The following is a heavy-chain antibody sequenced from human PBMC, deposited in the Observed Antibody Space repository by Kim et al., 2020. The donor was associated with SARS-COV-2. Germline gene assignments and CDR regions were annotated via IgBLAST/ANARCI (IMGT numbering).Heavy chain of an antibody. D-gene: IGHD3-10*01. Sequence: GGSLRLSCTASGFTFGDYAMSWVRQAPGKGLEWVGFIRSKAYGGTTEYAASVKGRFTISRDDSKSIAYLQMNSLKTEDTAVYYCTRDGITMVRGVRGDYYYYGMDVWGQGTTVTVSS. CDR3: TRDGITMVRGVRGDYYYYGMDV. V-gene: IGHV3-49*04. J-gene: IGHJ6*02. CDR2: IRSKAYGGTT. CDR1: GFTFGDYA.